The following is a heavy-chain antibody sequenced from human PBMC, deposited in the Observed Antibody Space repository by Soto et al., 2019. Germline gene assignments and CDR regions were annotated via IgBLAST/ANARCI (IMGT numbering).Heavy chain of an antibody. Sequence: QVQLVQSGAEVKKPGSSVKVSCKASGGTFSSFPIAWVRQAPGQGLEWVGGIMPIFGKTKYAQNFRDRVTIYADESTSTAYMELSSLRFEDTAVYYCAMIEYSSGSDYWGQGTLVTVFS. CDR3: AMIEYSSGSDY. CDR2: IMPIFGKT. V-gene: IGHV1-69*01. CDR1: GGTFSSFP. J-gene: IGHJ4*02. D-gene: IGHD6-19*01.